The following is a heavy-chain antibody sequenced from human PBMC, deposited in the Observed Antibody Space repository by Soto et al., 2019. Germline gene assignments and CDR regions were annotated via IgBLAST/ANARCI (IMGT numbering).Heavy chain of an antibody. D-gene: IGHD3-3*01. CDR1: GFTVSSNY. J-gene: IGHJ4*02. V-gene: IGHV3-66*01. CDR3: ARTQAYDFWSGYQDY. Sequence: GGSLRLSCAASGFTVSSNYMSWVRQAPGKGLEWVSVIYSGGSTYYADSVKGRFTISRDNSKNTLYLQMNSLRAEDTAVYYCARTQAYDFWSGYQDYWGQGTLVTVSS. CDR2: IYSGGST.